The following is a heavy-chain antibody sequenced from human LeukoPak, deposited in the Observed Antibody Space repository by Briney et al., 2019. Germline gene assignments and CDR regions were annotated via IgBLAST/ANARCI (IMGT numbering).Heavy chain of an antibody. D-gene: IGHD2-2*01. CDR1: GYTFTSYD. Sequence: SVKVSCKASGYTFTSYDINWVRQATGQGLEWMGGIIPIFGTANYAQKFQGRVTITADESTSTAYMELSSLRSEDTAVYYCARGLITSYCSSTSCSYYFDYWGQGTLVTVSS. CDR2: IIPIFGTA. J-gene: IGHJ4*02. CDR3: ARGLITSYCSSTSCSYYFDY. V-gene: IGHV1-69*13.